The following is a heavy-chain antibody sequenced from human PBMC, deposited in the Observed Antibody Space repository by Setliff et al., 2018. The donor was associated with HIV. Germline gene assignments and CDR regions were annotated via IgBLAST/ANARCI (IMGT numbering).Heavy chain of an antibody. D-gene: IGHD2-8*02. CDR1: GYTFSNYG. CDR2: ITPYSGNR. CDR3: ARGGGYWFYNYGIDV. V-gene: IGHV1-18*01. Sequence: ASVKVSCKASGYTFSNYGISWVRQAPGQGLEWMGWITPYSGNRNYAQNLQDRVTMTTDTSTNTAYMELSSLRSDDTAVYYCARGGGYWFYNYGIDVWGQGTTVTVSS. J-gene: IGHJ6*02.